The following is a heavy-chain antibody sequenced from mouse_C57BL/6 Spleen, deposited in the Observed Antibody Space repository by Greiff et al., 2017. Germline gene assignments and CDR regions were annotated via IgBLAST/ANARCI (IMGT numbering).Heavy chain of an antibody. CDR3: TTCPSTVVAYYYAKDY. CDR2: IDPENGDT. D-gene: IGHD1-1*01. V-gene: IGHV14-4*01. Sequence: VQLQESGAELVRPGASVKLSCKASGFNIKDDYMHWVQQRPEQGLEWIGWIDPENGDTESASKFQGKATITAAPSSNTAYLQLSSLTSEDTAVYYCTTCPSTVVAYYYAKDYGGQGTSVTVSA. J-gene: IGHJ4*01. CDR1: GFNIKDDY.